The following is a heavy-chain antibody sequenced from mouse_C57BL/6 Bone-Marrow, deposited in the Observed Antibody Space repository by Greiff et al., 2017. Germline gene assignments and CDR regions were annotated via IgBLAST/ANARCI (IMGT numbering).Heavy chain of an antibody. V-gene: IGHV1-39*01. CDR1: GYSFTDYN. J-gene: IGHJ2*01. CDR2: INTNYGTT. CDR3: STGLLYFDY. Sequence: VQLQQSGPELVKPGASVKISCKASGYSFTDYNMNWVKQSNGKSLEWIGVINTNYGTTSYNQKFKGKAKLTVVQSSSTAYMQLNSLTSDDAAVYYCSTGLLYFDYWGQGTTLTVSS. D-gene: IGHD2-3*01.